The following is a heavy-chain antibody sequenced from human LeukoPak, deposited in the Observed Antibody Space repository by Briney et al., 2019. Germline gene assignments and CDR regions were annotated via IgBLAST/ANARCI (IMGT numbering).Heavy chain of an antibody. J-gene: IGHJ4*02. Sequence: SETLSLTCTVSGGSMSNYYWSWIRQPPGKGLEWIAFIYYSGGTDYNPSLKSRVTISIDTSKNQFSLRLSSVTAADTAVYYCARARVPAPFDYWGRGTLVTVSS. V-gene: IGHV4-59*01. D-gene: IGHD4/OR15-4a*01. CDR2: IYYSGGT. CDR3: ARARVPAPFDY. CDR1: GGSMSNYY.